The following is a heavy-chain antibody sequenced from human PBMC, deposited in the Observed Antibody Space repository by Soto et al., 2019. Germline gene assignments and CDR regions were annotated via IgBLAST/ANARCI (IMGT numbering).Heavy chain of an antibody. V-gene: IGHV3-74*01. Sequence: EEQLVESGGGLVQPGGSLRLSCAASGFTFSSYWMHWVRQAPGKGLVWVSRINPGGSITAYADSVKGGFTISRDNAKNTLYLQMNSLRGDDTAVYYWARVPTGKYGVWNYWGQGTLVTVSS. CDR1: GFTFSSYW. J-gene: IGHJ4*02. D-gene: IGHD2-8*01. CDR2: INPGGSIT. CDR3: ARVPTGKYGVWNY.